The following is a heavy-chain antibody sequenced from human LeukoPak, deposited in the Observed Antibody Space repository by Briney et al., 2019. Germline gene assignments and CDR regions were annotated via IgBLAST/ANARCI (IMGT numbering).Heavy chain of an antibody. J-gene: IGHJ6*02. Sequence: SETLSLTCTVSGGSISSGDSYWSWIRQPAGKGLEWIGRIYTSGSTNYNPSLKSRVTISLDTSKNQVSLKLSSVTAADTAVYYCARAIAVAGPLALPLYGMDVWGQGTTVTVSS. CDR3: ARAIAVAGPLALPLYGMDV. V-gene: IGHV4-61*02. CDR2: IYTSGST. CDR1: GGSISSGDSY. D-gene: IGHD6-19*01.